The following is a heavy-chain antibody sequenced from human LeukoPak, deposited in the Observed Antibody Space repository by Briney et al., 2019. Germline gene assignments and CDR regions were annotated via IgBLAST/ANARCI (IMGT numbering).Heavy chain of an antibody. CDR2: ISSDGGST. Sequence: PGGSLRLSCAASGFTFSTYAMHWVRQAPGKGLEYVSAISSDGGSTYYADSVKDRFTISRDNSKNTLYLQMGSLRPEDMAVYYCARRYCTSTSCSPFDYWGQGALVTVSS. D-gene: IGHD2-2*01. CDR3: ARRYCTSTSCSPFDY. CDR1: GFTFSTYA. J-gene: IGHJ4*02. V-gene: IGHV3-64*02.